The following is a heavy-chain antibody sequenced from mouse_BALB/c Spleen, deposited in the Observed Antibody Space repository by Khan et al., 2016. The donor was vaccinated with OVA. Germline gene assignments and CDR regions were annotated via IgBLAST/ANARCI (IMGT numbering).Heavy chain of an antibody. CDR1: GYSITSGYG. J-gene: IGHJ2*01. V-gene: IGHV3-2*02. D-gene: IGHD1-2*01. CDR2: ISYSGST. CDR3: ARTASIKY. Sequence: EVKLLESGPGLVKPSQSLSLTCTVTGYSITSGYGWNWIRQFPGNKLEWMGYISYSGSTNYNPSLKSRISITRDTSKNQFFLQLNSVTTEDTATYYCARTASIKYWGQGTTRTVSS.